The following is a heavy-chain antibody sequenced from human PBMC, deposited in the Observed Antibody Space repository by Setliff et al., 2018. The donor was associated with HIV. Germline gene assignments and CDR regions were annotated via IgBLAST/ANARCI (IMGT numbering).Heavy chain of an antibody. D-gene: IGHD3-10*01. J-gene: IGHJ5*02. CDR2: IYYSGST. CDR3: ARLNGSGSP. Sequence: SETLSLTCTVSGGSISTYYWSWIRQSPGKGLEWIGYIYYSGSTKYNPSLKSRLTISVDTSKNQFSLKLSSVTAADTAVYYCARLNGSGSPWGQGTLVTVSS. CDR1: GGSISTYY. V-gene: IGHV4-59*08.